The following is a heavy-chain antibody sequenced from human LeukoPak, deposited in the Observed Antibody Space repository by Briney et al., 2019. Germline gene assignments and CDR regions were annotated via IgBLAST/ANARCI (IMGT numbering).Heavy chain of an antibody. CDR2: VYYSGST. CDR3: ARGRDGHDY. D-gene: IGHD5-24*01. J-gene: IGHJ4*02. CDR1: GGSISSYY. V-gene: IGHV4-59*01. Sequence: SETLSLTCTVSGGSISSYYWSWLRQPPGKGLEWIGCVYYSGSTNYNPSLKSRVTISVDTSKDQLSLKVSSVTAADTAVYYCARGRDGHDYWGQGTLVTVSS.